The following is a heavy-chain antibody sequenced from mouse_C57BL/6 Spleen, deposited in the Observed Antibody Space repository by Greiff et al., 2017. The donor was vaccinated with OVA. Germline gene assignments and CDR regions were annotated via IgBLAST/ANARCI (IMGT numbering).Heavy chain of an antibody. D-gene: IGHD4-1*01. J-gene: IGHJ2*01. CDR1: GYAFSSYW. Sequence: QVHVKQSGAELVKPGASVKISCKASGYAFSSYWMNWVKQRPGKGLEWIGQIYPGDGDTNYNGKFKGKATLTADKSSSTAYMQLSSLTSEDSAVYFCARLGRRELDYWGQGTTLTVSS. CDR3: ARLGRRELDY. V-gene: IGHV1-80*01. CDR2: IYPGDGDT.